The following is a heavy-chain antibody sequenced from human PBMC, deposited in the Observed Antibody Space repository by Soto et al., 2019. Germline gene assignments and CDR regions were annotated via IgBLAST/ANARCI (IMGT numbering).Heavy chain of an antibody. J-gene: IGHJ3*02. V-gene: IGHV3-21*01. CDR3: ARDRYYDFWSVPNDAFDI. CDR1: GFTFSSYS. D-gene: IGHD3-3*01. Sequence: EVQLVESGGGLVKPGGSPRLSCAASGFTFSSYSMNWVRQAPGKGLEWVSSISSSSSYIYYADSVKGRFTISRDNAKNSLYLQMNSLRAEDTAVYYCARDRYYDFWSVPNDAFDIWGQGTMVTVSS. CDR2: ISSSSSYI.